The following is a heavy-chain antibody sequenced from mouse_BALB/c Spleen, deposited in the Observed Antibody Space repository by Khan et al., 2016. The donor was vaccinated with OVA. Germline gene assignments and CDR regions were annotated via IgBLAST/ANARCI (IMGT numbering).Heavy chain of an antibody. CDR2: INPSSVHT. CDR3: ARDRIDY. CDR1: GYNFSNYW. V-gene: IGHV1-7*01. Sequence: QVQLQQSGAELEKPGASVKMSCKASGYNFSNYWLHRVKQMPGPGLAWIGYINPSSVHTYYNQTFTDKSTLTTDKSSSTAYMQLSSRTSENSAVYYCARDRIDYWDQGTTLTVSS. J-gene: IGHJ2*01.